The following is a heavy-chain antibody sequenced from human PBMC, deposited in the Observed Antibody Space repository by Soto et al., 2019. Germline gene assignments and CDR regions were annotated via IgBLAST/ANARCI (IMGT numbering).Heavy chain of an antibody. CDR2: IIPILGIA. Sequence: QVQLVQSGAEVKKPGSSVKVSCKASGGTFSSYTISWVRQAPGQGLEWMGRIIPILGIANYAQKFQGRVTITADKSTSTAYMELSSLRSEDTAVYYCALRPQDYYDSSGYFAPFDYWGQGTLVTVSS. CDR3: ALRPQDYYDSSGYFAPFDY. D-gene: IGHD3-22*01. CDR1: GGTFSSYT. J-gene: IGHJ4*02. V-gene: IGHV1-69*02.